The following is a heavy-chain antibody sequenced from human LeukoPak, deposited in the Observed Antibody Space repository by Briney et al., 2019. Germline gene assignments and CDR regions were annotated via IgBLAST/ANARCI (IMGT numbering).Heavy chain of an antibody. J-gene: IGHJ6*02. CDR3: AKDMAASGGMDV. D-gene: IGHD1-26*01. V-gene: IGHV3-30*18. CDR1: GFTFSSYG. CDR2: ISYDGSNK. Sequence: GGSLRLSCAASGFTFSSYGMHWVRQAPGKGMEWVAVISYDGSNKYYADSVKGRFTISRDNSKNTLYLQMNSLRAEDTAVYYCAKDMAASGGMDVWGQGTTVTASS.